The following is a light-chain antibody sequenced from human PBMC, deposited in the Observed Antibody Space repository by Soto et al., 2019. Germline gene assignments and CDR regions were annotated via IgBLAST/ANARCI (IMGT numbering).Light chain of an antibody. V-gene: IGKV3-15*01. CDR1: QSVSIK. Sequence: EIVMTQSPATLSVSPGERATLCSRASQSVSIKLAWYQQKPGQAPRLIIYDTSTRANGIPARFSGSGSGTEFTLTLSSLQSEDFAFYYCQQYNNWHPITFGQGTRLEIK. CDR3: QQYNNWHPIT. CDR2: DTS. J-gene: IGKJ5*01.